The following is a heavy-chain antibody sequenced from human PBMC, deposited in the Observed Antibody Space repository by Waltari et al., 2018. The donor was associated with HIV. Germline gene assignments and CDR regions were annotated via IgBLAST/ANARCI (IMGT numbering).Heavy chain of an antibody. J-gene: IGHJ4*02. CDR1: GYDFSTFD. CDR3: ARSRPGAVFGDN. Sequence: QVQLVQSGAEVKQPGASVKVSCKTSGYDFSTFDINWVLQAPGQGFEWMGWMSPSNGKTGYAHKFHGRVSMTRDTSIDTAYMQLSRLTSRDTAVYYCARSRPGAVFGDNWGQGTLVVVSS. CDR2: MSPSNGKT. D-gene: IGHD3-3*01. V-gene: IGHV1-8*01.